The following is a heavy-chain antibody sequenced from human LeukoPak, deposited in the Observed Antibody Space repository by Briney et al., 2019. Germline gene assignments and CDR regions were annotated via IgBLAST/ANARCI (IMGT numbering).Heavy chain of an antibody. Sequence: NPSETLSLTCTVSGGSISSGGYYWSWIRQHPGKGLEWIGYIYYSGSTYYNPSLKSRVTISVDMSKNQFSLKLSSVTAADTAVYYCARAAIYYYGSGSYYSFNWFDPWGQGTLVTVSS. CDR3: ARAAIYYYGSGSYYSFNWFDP. CDR2: IYYSGST. D-gene: IGHD3-10*01. V-gene: IGHV4-31*03. CDR1: GGSISSGGYY. J-gene: IGHJ5*02.